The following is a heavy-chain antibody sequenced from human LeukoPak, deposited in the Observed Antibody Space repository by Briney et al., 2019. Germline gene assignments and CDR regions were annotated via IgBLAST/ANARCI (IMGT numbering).Heavy chain of an antibody. Sequence: SETLSLTCAVSGYSISNHYYWGWIRQPPGKGLEWIGSYYHTGSSYYNPSLQSRVAISIDTSKNQFSLELASVTAADTAVYYCASVTRSMTRFFDLWGRGTLVIVSS. CDR3: ASVTRSMTRFFDL. CDR1: GYSISNHYY. CDR2: YYHTGSS. D-gene: IGHD4-17*01. J-gene: IGHJ2*01. V-gene: IGHV4-38-2*01.